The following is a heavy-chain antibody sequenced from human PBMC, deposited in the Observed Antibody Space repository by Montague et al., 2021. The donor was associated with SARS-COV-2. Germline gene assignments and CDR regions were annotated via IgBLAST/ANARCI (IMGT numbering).Heavy chain of an antibody. CDR2: INHGGTA. D-gene: IGHD4-11*01. V-gene: IGHV4-34*01. CDR3: ARERGRGVDYFDP. CDR1: GGSFRGYF. J-gene: IGHJ5*02. Sequence: SETLSLTCAVYGGSFRGYFWSWIRQTPGRGLEWIGEINHGGTADYNPSLKSRVTLSVDTSKAQFSLILTSVTAADTAVYYCARERGRGVDYFDPWGQGTLVTVSS.